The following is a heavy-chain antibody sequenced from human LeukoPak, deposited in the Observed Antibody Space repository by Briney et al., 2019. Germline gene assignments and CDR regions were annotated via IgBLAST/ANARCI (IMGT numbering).Heavy chain of an antibody. J-gene: IGHJ4*02. CDR2: FDPEDGET. CDR1: GYTLTELS. CDR3: ATKLWSGELFDY. D-gene: IGHD3-10*01. V-gene: IGHV1-24*01. Sequence: ASVKVSGKVSGYTLTELSMHWVRQAPGKGLEWMGGFDPEDGETIYAQKFQGRVTMTEDTSTDTAYMELSSLRSEDTAVYYCATKLWSGELFDYWGQGTLVTVSS.